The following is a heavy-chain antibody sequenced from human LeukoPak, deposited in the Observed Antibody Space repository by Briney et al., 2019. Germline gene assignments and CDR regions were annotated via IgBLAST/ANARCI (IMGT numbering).Heavy chain of an antibody. CDR3: AACGDGYNYFDY. Sequence: PGGSLRLSCAASGLTVSSTYMSWVRQAPGKGLEWVSVFYSGGATYYADSVRGRFTISRDNSKNSLYLQMDSLRAEDTAVYYCAACGDGYNYFDYWGQGILVTASS. V-gene: IGHV3-66*01. J-gene: IGHJ4*02. CDR2: FYSGGAT. D-gene: IGHD5-24*01. CDR1: GLTVSSTY.